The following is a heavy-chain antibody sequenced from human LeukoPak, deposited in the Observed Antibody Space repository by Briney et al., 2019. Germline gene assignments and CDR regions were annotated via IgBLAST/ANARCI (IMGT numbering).Heavy chain of an antibody. CDR3: ARETGVTYYYDSSGAFDI. Sequence: ASVKVSCKASGYTFTSYYMHWVRQAPGQGPEWMGIINPSGGSTSYAQKFQGRVTMTRDTSTSTVYMELSSLRSEDTAVYYCARETGVTYYYDSSGAFDIWGQGTMVTVSS. J-gene: IGHJ3*02. D-gene: IGHD3-22*01. V-gene: IGHV1-46*01. CDR2: INPSGGST. CDR1: GYTFTSYY.